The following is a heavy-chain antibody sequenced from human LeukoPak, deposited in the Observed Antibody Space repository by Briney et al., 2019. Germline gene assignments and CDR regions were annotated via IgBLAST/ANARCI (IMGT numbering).Heavy chain of an antibody. CDR3: AKDSELLWFGEWNFDY. CDR1: GFTFSSYA. V-gene: IGHV3-23*01. Sequence: GGSLRLSCAASGFTFSSYAMSWVRQAPEKGLEWVSAISGSGGSTYYADSVKGRFTISRDNSKNTLYLQMNSLRAEDTAVYYCAKDSELLWFGEWNFDYWGQGTLVTVSS. J-gene: IGHJ4*02. D-gene: IGHD3-10*01. CDR2: ISGSGGST.